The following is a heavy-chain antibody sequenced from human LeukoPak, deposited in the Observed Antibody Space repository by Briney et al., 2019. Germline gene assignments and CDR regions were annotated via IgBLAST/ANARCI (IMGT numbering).Heavy chain of an antibody. Sequence: PSETLSLTCTVSGDSISSGDYYWSWIRQPAGKGLEWIGRISSSGSTNYNPSLKSRVTISVDTSKNQFSLRLSSVTAADTAVYYCSRGGGSDSSPRINAFDIWGQGTMLTVSS. V-gene: IGHV4-61*02. CDR2: ISSSGST. D-gene: IGHD3-22*01. CDR1: GDSISSGDYY. J-gene: IGHJ3*02. CDR3: SRGGGSDSSPRINAFDI.